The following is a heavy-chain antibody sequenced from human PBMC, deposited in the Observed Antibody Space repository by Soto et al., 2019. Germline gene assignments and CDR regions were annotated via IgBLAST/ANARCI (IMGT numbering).Heavy chain of an antibody. V-gene: IGHV1-2*02. J-gene: IGHJ4*02. CDR2: INPNSGGT. D-gene: IGHD2-21*02. Sequence: ASVKVSCKASGYTFTGYYMHWVRQAPGQGLEWMGWINPNSGGTNYAQKFQGRVTMTRDTSISTAYMELSRLRSDDTAVYYCAVDPAVVTADDDYWGQGTLVTVSS. CDR3: AVDPAVVTADDDY. CDR1: GYTFTGYY.